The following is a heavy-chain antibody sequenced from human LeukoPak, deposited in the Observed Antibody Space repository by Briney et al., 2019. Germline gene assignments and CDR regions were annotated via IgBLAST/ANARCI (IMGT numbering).Heavy chain of an antibody. Sequence: QPGGSLRLSCAASGYTFSSYAMSWVRQAPGKGLEWVSAISGSGGSTYYADSVKGRFTISRDNSKNTLYLQMNSLRAEDTAVYYCAKDPEYYYGSGSYDYWGQGTLVTVSS. D-gene: IGHD3-10*01. CDR1: GYTFSSYA. CDR3: AKDPEYYYGSGSYDY. V-gene: IGHV3-23*01. CDR2: ISGSGGST. J-gene: IGHJ4*02.